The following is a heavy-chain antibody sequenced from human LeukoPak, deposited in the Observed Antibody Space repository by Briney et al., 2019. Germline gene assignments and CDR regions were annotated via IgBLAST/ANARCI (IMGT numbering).Heavy chain of an antibody. V-gene: IGHV3-21*01. Sequence: PGGSLRLSCAASGFTFSSYSMNWVRQAPGKGLEWVSSISSSSSYIYYADSVKGRFTISRDNARNSLYLQMNSLRAEDTAVYYCAKGVYSNAAAQNWFDPWGQGTLVTVSS. J-gene: IGHJ5*02. CDR3: AKGVYSNAAAQNWFDP. D-gene: IGHD4-11*01. CDR2: ISSSSSYI. CDR1: GFTFSSYS.